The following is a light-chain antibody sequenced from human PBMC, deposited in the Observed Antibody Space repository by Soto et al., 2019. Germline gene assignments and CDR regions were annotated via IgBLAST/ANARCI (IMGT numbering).Light chain of an antibody. CDR2: DVS. Sequence: QSALTQPASVSGSPGQSITISCTGTSSDVGGYHYVSWYQQYPGKAPKVMIYDVSNRPSGVSNRFSGSKSGTTASLTISVLQAEDEADYYCSSYTSSSTYVFGTGTKVTVL. CDR3: SSYTSSSTYV. J-gene: IGLJ1*01. CDR1: SSDVGGYHY. V-gene: IGLV2-14*01.